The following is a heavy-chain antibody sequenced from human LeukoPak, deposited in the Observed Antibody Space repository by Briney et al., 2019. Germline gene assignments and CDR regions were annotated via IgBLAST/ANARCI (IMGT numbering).Heavy chain of an antibody. CDR3: ARYYYDSSGYPYRDAFDI. CDR2: MNPNSGNT. V-gene: IGHV1-8*01. CDR1: GYTFTSYD. J-gene: IGHJ3*02. Sequence: ASVKVSCKASGYTFTSYDINWVRQATGQGLEWMGWMNPNSGNTGYAQKFQGRVTMTRYTSISTAYMELSSLRSEDTAVYYCARYYYDSSGYPYRDAFDIWGQGTMVTVSS. D-gene: IGHD3-22*01.